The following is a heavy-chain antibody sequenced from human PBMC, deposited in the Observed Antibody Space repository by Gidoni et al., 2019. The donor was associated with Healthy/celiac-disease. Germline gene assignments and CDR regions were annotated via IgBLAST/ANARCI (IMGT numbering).Heavy chain of an antibody. Sequence: QVQLVQSGAEVKKPGASVKVSCKASGYTFTSYYMHWVRQAPGQWLEWMGIINPSGGSTSYAQKFQGRVTMTRDTSTSTVYMELSSLRSEDTAVYYCARERVNDILTGYYQGGMDVWGQGTTVTVSS. V-gene: IGHV1-46*01. CDR3: ARERVNDILTGYYQGGMDV. D-gene: IGHD3-9*01. CDR2: INPSGGST. CDR1: GYTFTSYY. J-gene: IGHJ6*02.